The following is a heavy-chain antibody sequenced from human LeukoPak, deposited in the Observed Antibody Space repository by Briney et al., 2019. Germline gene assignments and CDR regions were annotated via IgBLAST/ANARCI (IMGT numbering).Heavy chain of an antibody. CDR3: ARAASSVDYSGSYSPFDY. CDR1: GGSFSGNF. CDR2: INHSGST. D-gene: IGHD1-26*01. Sequence: PSETLSLTCAVYGGSFSGNFWSWIRQPPGKGLEWIGEINHSGSTNYNPSLKTRLTISVDTSKNQFSLKLSSVTAADTAVYYCARAASSVDYSGSYSPFDYWGQGTLVTVSS. J-gene: IGHJ4*02. V-gene: IGHV4-34*01.